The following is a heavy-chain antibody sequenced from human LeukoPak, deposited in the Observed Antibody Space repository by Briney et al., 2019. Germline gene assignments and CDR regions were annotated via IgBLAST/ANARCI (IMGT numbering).Heavy chain of an antibody. CDR3: ARLQLIAVAGTIWFDP. J-gene: IGHJ5*02. V-gene: IGHV4-39*07. D-gene: IGHD6-19*01. CDR2: IYYSGST. Sequence: SETLSLTCTVSGGSISSSSYYWGWIRQPPGKGLEWIGSIYYSGSTYYNPSLKSRVTISVDTSKNQFSLKLSSVTAADTAVYYCARLQLIAVAGTIWFDPWGQGTLVTVSS. CDR1: GGSISSSSYY.